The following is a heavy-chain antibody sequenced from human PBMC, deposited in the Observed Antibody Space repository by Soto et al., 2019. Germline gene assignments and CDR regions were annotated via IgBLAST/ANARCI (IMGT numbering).Heavy chain of an antibody. CDR3: AGSSSWSSTNWFDP. V-gene: IGHV4-39*07. D-gene: IGHD6-13*01. Sequence: SETLSLTCTVSGGSFSSSTYYWGWIRQPPGKGLEWIGSMYSGGNTYYNPSLKSRVTISVDKSKNQFSLKLSSVTAADTAVYYCAGSSSWSSTNWFDPWGQGTLVTVSS. J-gene: IGHJ5*02. CDR2: MYSGGNT. CDR1: GGSFSSSTYY.